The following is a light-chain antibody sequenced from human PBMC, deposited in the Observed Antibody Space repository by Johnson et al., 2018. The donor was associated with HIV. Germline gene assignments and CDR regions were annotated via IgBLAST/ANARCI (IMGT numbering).Light chain of an antibody. V-gene: IGLV1-51*01. Sequence: QSVLTQPPSVSAAPGQKVTISCSGSSSNIGNNYVSWYQQLPGTAPKLLIYDNNKRPSGIPDRFSGSKSGTSATLGITGLQTGDEADYYCGTWDSSLSVFYVVGTGTNVTVL. CDR2: DNN. J-gene: IGLJ1*01. CDR1: SSNIGNNY. CDR3: GTWDSSLSVFYV.